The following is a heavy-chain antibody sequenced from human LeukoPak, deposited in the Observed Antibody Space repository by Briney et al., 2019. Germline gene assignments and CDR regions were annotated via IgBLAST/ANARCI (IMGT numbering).Heavy chain of an antibody. Sequence: GESLRISCQGSGYSFTTYWIGWVRQVPGKGLEWMGIIYPGDSDTRYRPSFQGQVTISVDKSISTAYLQWSSLKASDTAMCYCARQDGNSKYYFDYWGQGTLVTVSS. D-gene: IGHD1-1*01. V-gene: IGHV5-51*01. CDR3: ARQDGNSKYYFDY. CDR2: IYPGDSDT. J-gene: IGHJ4*02. CDR1: GYSFTTYW.